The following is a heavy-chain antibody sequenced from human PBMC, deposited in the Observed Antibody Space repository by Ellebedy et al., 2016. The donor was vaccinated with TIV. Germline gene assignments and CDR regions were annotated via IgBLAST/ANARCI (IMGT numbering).Heavy chain of an antibody. CDR3: ALGGFTDYGNFDY. J-gene: IGHJ4*02. CDR1: GFTFSIYA. CDR2: ISGSGDT. D-gene: IGHD4-17*01. Sequence: GESLKISCAASGFTFSIYAMSWVRQAPGKGLEWVSLISGSGDTYYADSVKGRFTISRDNSKNTLNLQMNSLRAEDTAVYYCALGGFTDYGNFDYWGRGTLVTVSS. V-gene: IGHV3-23*01.